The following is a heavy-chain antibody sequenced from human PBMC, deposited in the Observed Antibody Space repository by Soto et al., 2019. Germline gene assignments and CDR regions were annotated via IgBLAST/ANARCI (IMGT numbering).Heavy chain of an antibody. CDR2: ISGSGGST. J-gene: IGHJ4*02. CDR1: GFTFSSYA. CDR3: AKDPTTIFGVVIGSDFDY. D-gene: IGHD3-3*01. Sequence: EVQLLESGGGLVQPGGSLRLSCAASGFTFSSYAMSWVRQAPGKGLEWVSAISGSGGSTYYADSVKGRFTISRDNYKNTLYLQMNSLRAEDTAVYYCAKDPTTIFGVVIGSDFDYWGQGTLVTVSS. V-gene: IGHV3-23*01.